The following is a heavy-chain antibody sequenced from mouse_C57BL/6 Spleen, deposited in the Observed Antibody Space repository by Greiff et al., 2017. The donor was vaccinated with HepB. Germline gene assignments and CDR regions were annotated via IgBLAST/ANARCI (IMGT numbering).Heavy chain of an antibody. J-gene: IGHJ4*01. Sequence: EVMLVESGGGLVKPGGSLKLSCAASGFTFRSYTMSWVRQTPEKRLEWVATISGGGGNTYYPDSVKGRFTISRDNAKNTLYLQMSSLRSEDTALDYCARLGEGYAMDYWGQGTSVTVSS. V-gene: IGHV5-9*01. CDR2: ISGGGGNT. CDR3: ARLGEGYAMDY. CDR1: GFTFRSYT.